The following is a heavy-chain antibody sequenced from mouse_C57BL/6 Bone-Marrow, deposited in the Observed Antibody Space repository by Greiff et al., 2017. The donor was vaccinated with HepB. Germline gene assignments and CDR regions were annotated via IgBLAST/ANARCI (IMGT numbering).Heavy chain of an antibody. V-gene: IGHV1-80*01. CDR1: GYAFSSYW. D-gene: IGHD2-3*01. CDR2: IYPGDGDT. CDR3: ARLMVYYFDY. Sequence: VQLVESGAELVKPGASVKISCKASGYAFSSYWMNWVKQRPGKGLEWIGQIYPGDGDTNYNGKFKGKATLTADKSSSTAYMQLSSLTSEDSAVYFCARLMVYYFDYWGQGTTLTVSS. J-gene: IGHJ2*01.